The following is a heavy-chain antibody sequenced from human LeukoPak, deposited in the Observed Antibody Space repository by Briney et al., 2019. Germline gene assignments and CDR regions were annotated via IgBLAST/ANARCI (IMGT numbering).Heavy chain of an antibody. D-gene: IGHD4-17*01. V-gene: IGHV3-23*01. Sequence: GGSLRLSCAASGFTFSSYAMSWVRQAPGKGLEWVSAISGSGGSTYYADSVKGRFTISRDNSKNTLYLQMNSLRAEDTAVYYCAKDNYGDYIYYYGMDVWGQGTTVTVSS. J-gene: IGHJ6*02. CDR1: GFTFSSYA. CDR3: AKDNYGDYIYYYGMDV. CDR2: ISGSGGST.